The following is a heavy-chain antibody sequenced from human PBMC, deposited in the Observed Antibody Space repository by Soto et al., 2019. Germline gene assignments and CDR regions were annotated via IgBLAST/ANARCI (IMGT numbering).Heavy chain of an antibody. J-gene: IGHJ4*02. CDR3: VRVFGSIDY. V-gene: IGHV1-8*01. CDR2: MNPKSGYT. Sequence: QVQLVQSGAEVKKPGASVKVSCKASGYTFTTYDINWERQATGQRLEWVGWMNPKSGYTGFAQNFQGRLSMTRDTSRSTAYMELSSLRSEDTAVYYCVRVFGSIDYWGQGTLVTVSS. D-gene: IGHD3-10*02. CDR1: GYTFTTYD.